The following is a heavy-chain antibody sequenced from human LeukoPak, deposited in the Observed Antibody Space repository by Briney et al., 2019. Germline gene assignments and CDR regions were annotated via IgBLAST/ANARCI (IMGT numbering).Heavy chain of an antibody. D-gene: IGHD6-19*01. CDR3: ARVAGILGPFDY. CDR1: GGSISSSSYY. J-gene: IGHJ4*02. CDR2: IYYSGST. Sequence: PSETLSLTCTVSGGSISSSSYYWGWIRQPPGKGLEWIGSIYYSGSTYYNPSLKSRVAISVDTSKNQFSLKLSSVTAADTAVYYCARVAGILGPFDYWGQGTLVTVSS. V-gene: IGHV4-39*01.